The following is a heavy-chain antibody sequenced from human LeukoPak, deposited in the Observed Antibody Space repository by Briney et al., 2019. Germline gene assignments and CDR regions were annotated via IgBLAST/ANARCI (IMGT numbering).Heavy chain of an antibody. J-gene: IGHJ4*02. D-gene: IGHD6-19*01. V-gene: IGHV5-51*01. CDR3: ARQAVAGTRVDFDY. CDR2: IYPGDSDT. CDR1: GYSFTSYW. Sequence: GESLKLSCKGSGYSFTSYWIGWVRQMPGKGLEWMGIIYPGDSDTRYNPSFQGQVTISADKSISTAYLQWTSLKASDTAMYYCARQAVAGTRVDFDYWGQGTLVTVSS.